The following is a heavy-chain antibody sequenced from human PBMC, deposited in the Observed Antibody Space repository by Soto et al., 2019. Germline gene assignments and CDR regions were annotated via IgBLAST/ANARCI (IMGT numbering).Heavy chain of an antibody. CDR3: ARDGGYGSGSYRFDY. CDR1: GGSISSGGYY. CDR2: IYYSGST. J-gene: IGHJ4*02. Sequence: QVQLQESGPGLVKPSQTLSLTCTVSGGSISSGGYYWSWIRQHPGKGLEWIGYIYYSGSTSYNPSLKSRVTISIDTSKNQFSLKVSSVTAADTAVYYCARDGGYGSGSYRFDYWGQATLVTVSS. D-gene: IGHD3-10*01. V-gene: IGHV4-31*03.